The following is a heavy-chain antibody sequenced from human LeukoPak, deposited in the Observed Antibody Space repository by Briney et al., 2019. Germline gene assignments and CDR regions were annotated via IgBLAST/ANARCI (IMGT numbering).Heavy chain of an antibody. CDR3: ARRAGAYSHPYDY. J-gene: IGHJ4*02. D-gene: IGHD4/OR15-4a*01. V-gene: IGHV3-53*01. CDR2: IYSDNT. Sequence: GGSLRLSCTVSWFTVSSNSMSWVRQAPGKGLEWVSFIYSDNTHYSDSVKGRFTISRHNSKNTLYLQMNSLRAEDTAVYYCARRAGAYSHPYDYWGQGTLVTVSS. CDR1: WFTVSSNS.